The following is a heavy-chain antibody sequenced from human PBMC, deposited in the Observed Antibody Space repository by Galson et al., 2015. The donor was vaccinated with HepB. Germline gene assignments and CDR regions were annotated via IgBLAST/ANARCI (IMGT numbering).Heavy chain of an antibody. CDR3: TTQYCSSTSCYNFFDY. Sequence: SLRLSCAASGFSFNNAWMNWVRQAPGKGLEWVGRVERKTDGGTTDYAAPVKGRFTISRDDSKNTLYLQMNSLTTEDTAVYYCTTQYCSSTSCYNFFDYWGQGTLVTVSS. V-gene: IGHV3-15*04. D-gene: IGHD2-2*02. CDR2: VERKTDGGTT. CDR1: GFSFNNAW. J-gene: IGHJ4*02.